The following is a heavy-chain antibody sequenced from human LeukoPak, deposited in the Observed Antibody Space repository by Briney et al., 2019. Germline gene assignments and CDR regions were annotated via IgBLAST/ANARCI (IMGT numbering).Heavy chain of an antibody. J-gene: IGHJ4*02. Sequence: PGGSLRLSCAASGFTFSSYAMSSVRQAPGKGLEWVSAISGSGGSTYYADSVKGRFTISRDNSNNTLYLQMNSLRAEDTAVYYCAKSIWRGGKDGFDYWGQGTLVTVSS. CDR3: AKSIWRGGKDGFDY. CDR1: GFTFSSYA. V-gene: IGHV3-23*01. CDR2: ISGSGGST. D-gene: IGHD3-16*01.